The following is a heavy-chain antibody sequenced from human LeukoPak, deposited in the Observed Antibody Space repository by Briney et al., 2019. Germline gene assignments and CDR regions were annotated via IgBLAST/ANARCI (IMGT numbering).Heavy chain of an antibody. Sequence: GGSLRLSCAASGFTFSSYAMHWVRQAPGKGLEYVSAISSNGGSTYYANSVKGRFTISRDNSKNTLYLQMGSLRAEDMAVHYCARESLDYGDYGWYFDLWGRGTLVTVSS. V-gene: IGHV3-64*01. CDR1: GFTFSSYA. CDR2: ISSNGGST. J-gene: IGHJ2*01. CDR3: ARESLDYGDYGWYFDL. D-gene: IGHD4-17*01.